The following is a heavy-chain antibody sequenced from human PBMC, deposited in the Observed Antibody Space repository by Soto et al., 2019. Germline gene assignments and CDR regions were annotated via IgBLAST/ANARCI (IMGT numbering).Heavy chain of an antibody. D-gene: IGHD3-9*01. Sequence: PGGSLRLSCVASGFTFNSYVMSWVRQTPEKGLEWVSAISGSGWQTYYAQSVQGRVTISRDNSKNTVYLHMNSLRAEDSGIYYCAKGRYFDVSGGCANFWGRGTLVTVSS. J-gene: IGHJ4*02. V-gene: IGHV3-23*01. CDR1: GFTFNSYV. CDR2: ISGSGWQT. CDR3: AKGRYFDVSGGCANF.